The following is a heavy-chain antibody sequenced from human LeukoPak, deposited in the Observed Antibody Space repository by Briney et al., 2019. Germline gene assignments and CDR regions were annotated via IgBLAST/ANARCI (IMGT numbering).Heavy chain of an antibody. CDR2: ISSSSSYI. Sequence: GGSLRLSCAASGFTFSTYNMNWVRQAPGKGLEWVSSISSSSSYIYYADSVKGRFTISRDNAKNSLYLQMNSLRVEDTAVYYCARGGIFNPYELWGQGTLVTVSS. D-gene: IGHD3-22*01. V-gene: IGHV3-21*01. J-gene: IGHJ4*02. CDR3: ARGGIFNPYEL. CDR1: GFTFSTYN.